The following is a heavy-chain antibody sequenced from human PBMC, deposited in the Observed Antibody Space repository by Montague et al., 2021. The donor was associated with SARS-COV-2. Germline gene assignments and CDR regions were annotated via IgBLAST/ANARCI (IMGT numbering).Heavy chain of an antibody. CDR1: GFTFSTYG. D-gene: IGHD1-14*01. CDR3: VKGYVSPGDH. V-gene: IGHV3-30*18. Sequence: SLRLSCAASGFTFSTYGMHWVRQAPGKGLEWAAVISHDGSKKYYAESVKGRLTISRDNSKNTLYLQMNNLRAEDTAIYYCVKGYVSPGDHWGQGTQVTVPS. J-gene: IGHJ4*02. CDR2: ISHDGSKK.